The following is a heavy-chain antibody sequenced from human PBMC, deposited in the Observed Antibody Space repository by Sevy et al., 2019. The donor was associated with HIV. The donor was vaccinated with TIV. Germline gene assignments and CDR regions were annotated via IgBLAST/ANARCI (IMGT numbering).Heavy chain of an antibody. D-gene: IGHD6-19*01. CDR1: GFTVSSNY. J-gene: IGHJ4*02. Sequence: GGSLRLSCAASGFTVSSNYMSWVRQAPGKGLEWVSVIYSGGSPYYADSVKGRFTISRDNSKNTLYLQMNSLRAEDTAVYYCARVGYSSGWYFDYWGQGTLVTVSS. CDR2: IYSGGSP. CDR3: ARVGYSSGWYFDY. V-gene: IGHV3-66*01.